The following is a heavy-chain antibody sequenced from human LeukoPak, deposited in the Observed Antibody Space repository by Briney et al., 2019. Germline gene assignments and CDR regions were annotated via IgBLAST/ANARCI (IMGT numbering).Heavy chain of an antibody. CDR1: GGSTSSYY. CDR3: ARAAAGNYYYAMDV. V-gene: IGHV4-59*01. CDR2: ISDSGTT. D-gene: IGHD6-13*01. Sequence: SETLSLTCSVSGGSTSSYYWNWIRQTPGKGLGWIGYISDSGTTNYNPSVKSRVTISVDTSKNQISLRLSSVTAADTAVYYCARAAAGNYYYAMDVWGQGTTVTVSS. J-gene: IGHJ6*02.